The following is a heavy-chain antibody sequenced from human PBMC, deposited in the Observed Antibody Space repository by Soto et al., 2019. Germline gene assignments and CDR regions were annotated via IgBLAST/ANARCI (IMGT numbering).Heavy chain of an antibody. J-gene: IGHJ5*02. CDR3: ARDTRSFCDWFDP. Sequence: SETLSLTCTVSGGSVSSGSYYWSWFRQPPGKGLEWIGYIYYSGSTNYNPSLKSRVTISVATSKNQFSLKLSSVTAADTAGYYCARDTRSFCDWFDPWRRGTLVSVSP. V-gene: IGHV4-61*01. CDR1: GGSVSSGSYY. D-gene: IGHD3-10*01. CDR2: IYYSGST.